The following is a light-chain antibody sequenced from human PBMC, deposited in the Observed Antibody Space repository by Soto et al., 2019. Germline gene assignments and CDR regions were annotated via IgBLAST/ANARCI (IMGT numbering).Light chain of an antibody. V-gene: IGLV2-14*01. Sequence: QSALTQPGSGSGSPGQSITISCTGTSSDVGCYNYVSWYQQHPGKAPKLMIYDVSNRPSGVSNRFSGSKSGNTASLTISGLQAEDEADYYCSSYTSSSTLNYVFGTGTKVTVL. CDR3: SSYTSSSTLNYV. CDR1: SSDVGCYNY. CDR2: DVS. J-gene: IGLJ1*01.